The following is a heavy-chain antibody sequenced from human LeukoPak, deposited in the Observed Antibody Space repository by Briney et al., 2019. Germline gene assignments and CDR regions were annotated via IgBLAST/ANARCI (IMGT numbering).Heavy chain of an antibody. D-gene: IGHD1-1*01. J-gene: IGHJ6*03. V-gene: IGHV1-2*02. CDR1: GYTFTGYY. Sequence: ASVKVSCKASGYTFTGYYMHWVRQAPGQGLEWMGWINPNSGGTSYAQKFQGRVTMTRDTSISTAYMELSRLRSDDTAVYYCARVSWSPGTSYYYMDVWGKGTTVTVSS. CDR2: INPNSGGT. CDR3: ARVSWSPGTSYYYMDV.